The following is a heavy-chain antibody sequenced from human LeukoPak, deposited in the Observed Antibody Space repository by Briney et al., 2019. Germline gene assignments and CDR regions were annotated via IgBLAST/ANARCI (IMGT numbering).Heavy chain of an antibody. CDR3: ARGGVVVVPAAIVSWFDP. J-gene: IGHJ5*02. V-gene: IGHV4-34*01. Sequence: PSETLSLTCAVYGGSFSGYYWSWIRQPPGKGLEWSGEINHSGSTNYNPSLKSRVTISVDTSKNQFSLKLSSVTAADTAVYYCARGGVVVVPAAIVSWFDPWGQGTLVTVSS. D-gene: IGHD2-2*02. CDR2: INHSGST. CDR1: GGSFSGYY.